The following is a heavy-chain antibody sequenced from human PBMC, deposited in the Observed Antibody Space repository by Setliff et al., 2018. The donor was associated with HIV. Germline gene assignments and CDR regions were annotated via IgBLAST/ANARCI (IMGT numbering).Heavy chain of an antibody. CDR1: GGSVSGHY. CDR3: ASRPWGAAAGSRYGMDV. D-gene: IGHD6-13*01. Sequence: PSETLSLTCAVYGGSVSGHYWGWFRQPPGKGLEWIGSIYYSGSTYYNPSLKSRVTISVDTSKNQFSMKLSSVTAADTAVYYCASRPWGAAAGSRYGMDVWGLGTTVTVSS. V-gene: IGHV4-39*01. J-gene: IGHJ6*02. CDR2: IYYSGST.